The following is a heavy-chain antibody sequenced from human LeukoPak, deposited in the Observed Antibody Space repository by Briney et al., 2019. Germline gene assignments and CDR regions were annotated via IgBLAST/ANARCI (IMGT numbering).Heavy chain of an antibody. D-gene: IGHD6-19*01. V-gene: IGHV1-18*01. Sequence: ASVKVSCKASGYTFTSYGINWVRQAPGQGLEWMGWISAYNGNTNYAQKLQGRVTMTTDTSTSTAYMEVRSLRSDDTAVYYCARGAGSGWYSGLDYWGQGTLVTVSS. CDR1: GYTFTSYG. CDR2: ISAYNGNT. CDR3: ARGAGSGWYSGLDY. J-gene: IGHJ4*02.